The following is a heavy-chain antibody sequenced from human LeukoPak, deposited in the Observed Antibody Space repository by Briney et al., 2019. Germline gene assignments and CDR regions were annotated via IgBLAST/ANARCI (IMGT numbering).Heavy chain of an antibody. CDR1: GFTFSSYV. CDR3: ARDQQDIVVVVAQPIDY. Sequence: PGGSLRLSCAASGFTFSSYVMHWVRQAPGKGLEWVAVISYDGSNKYYADSVKGRFTISRDNAKNSLYLQMNSLRAEDTAVYYCARDQQDIVVVVAQPIDYWGQGTLVTVSS. V-gene: IGHV3-30*04. D-gene: IGHD2-15*01. CDR2: ISYDGSNK. J-gene: IGHJ4*02.